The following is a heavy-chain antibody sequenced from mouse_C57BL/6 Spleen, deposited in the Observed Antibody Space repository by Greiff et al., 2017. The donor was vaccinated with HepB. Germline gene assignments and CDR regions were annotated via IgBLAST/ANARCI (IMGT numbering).Heavy chain of an antibody. CDR1: GYTFTSYT. D-gene: IGHD2-4*01. J-gene: IGHJ3*01. CDR3: ARSYDYDPFAY. Sequence: QVQLKQSGAELARPGASVKMSCKASGYTFTSYTMHWVKQRPGQGLEWIGYINPSSGYTKYNQKFKDKATLTADKSSSTAYMQLSSLTSEDSAVYYCARSYDYDPFAYWGQGTLVTVSA. CDR2: INPSSGYT. V-gene: IGHV1-4*01.